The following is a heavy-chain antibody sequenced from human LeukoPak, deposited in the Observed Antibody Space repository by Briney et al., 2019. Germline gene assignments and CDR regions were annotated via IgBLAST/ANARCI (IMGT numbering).Heavy chain of an antibody. D-gene: IGHD3-3*01. Sequence: GASVKVSCKASGYTFTSYYMHWVRQAPGQGLEWMGIINPSGGSTSYAQKFQGRVTVTKDTSTSTVYMELSSLRSEDTAVYYCARGWSGYPLYYGMDVWGQGTTVTVSS. CDR1: GYTFTSYY. CDR2: INPSGGST. J-gene: IGHJ6*02. CDR3: ARGWSGYPLYYGMDV. V-gene: IGHV1-46*01.